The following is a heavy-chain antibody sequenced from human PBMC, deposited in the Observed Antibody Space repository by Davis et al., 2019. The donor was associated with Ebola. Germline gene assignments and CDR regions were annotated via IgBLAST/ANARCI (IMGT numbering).Heavy chain of an antibody. CDR1: GYTFNSHG. D-gene: IGHD5-18*01. CDR3: ARDSGYSYGAGYYGMDV. CDR2: IIPILGIA. J-gene: IGHJ6*02. V-gene: IGHV1-69*04. Sequence: SVKVSCKASGYTFNSHGISWVRQAPGQGLEWMGRIIPILGIANYAQKFQGRVTITADKSTSTAYMELSSLRSEDTAVYYCARDSGYSYGAGYYGMDVWGQGITVTVSS.